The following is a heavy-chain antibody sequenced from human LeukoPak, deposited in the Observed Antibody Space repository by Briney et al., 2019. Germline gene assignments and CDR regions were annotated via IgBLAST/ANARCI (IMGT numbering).Heavy chain of an antibody. Sequence: PGGTLRLSCAASGFTFDDYAMHWVRQAPGKGLEWVSGISWNSGSIGYADSVKGRFTISRDNAKNSLYLQMNSLRAEDTAVYYCARDVAGYSGGWYYNGPYYFDYWGQGTLVTVSS. D-gene: IGHD6-19*01. V-gene: IGHV3-9*01. CDR2: ISWNSGSI. CDR3: ARDVAGYSGGWYYNGPYYFDY. J-gene: IGHJ4*02. CDR1: GFTFDDYA.